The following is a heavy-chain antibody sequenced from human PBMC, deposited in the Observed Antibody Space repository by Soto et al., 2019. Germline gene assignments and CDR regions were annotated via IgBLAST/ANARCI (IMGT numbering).Heavy chain of an antibody. Sequence: AASVKVSCKASGYTFTSYYIQRVRHAPGRGLEGMGIINPSGGSTSYAQKFQGRVTMTRDTSTSTVYMELSSLRSEDTAVYYCARGRYFDWLLPNYWGQGTLVTVSS. CDR1: GYTFTSYY. V-gene: IGHV1-46*01. D-gene: IGHD3-9*01. J-gene: IGHJ4*02. CDR3: ARGRYFDWLLPNY. CDR2: INPSGGST.